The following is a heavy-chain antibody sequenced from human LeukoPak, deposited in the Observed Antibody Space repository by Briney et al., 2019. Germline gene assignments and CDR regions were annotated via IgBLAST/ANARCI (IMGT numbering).Heavy chain of an antibody. Sequence: ESGGGLVQPGGSLRLSCAASAFTVISNYLSWVRQAPGKGLEWVSAINTGGDTFYTDSVKGRFTISRDNSKNTLYLQMNSLRAEDTAVYFRAGWSASAKRYWGQGTLVTVSS. CDR1: AFTVISNY. D-gene: IGHD3-3*01. CDR2: INTGGDT. J-gene: IGHJ4*02. CDR3: AGWSASAKRY. V-gene: IGHV3-66*01.